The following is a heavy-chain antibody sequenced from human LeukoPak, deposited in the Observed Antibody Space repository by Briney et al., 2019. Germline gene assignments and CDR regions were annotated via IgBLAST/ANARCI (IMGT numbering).Heavy chain of an antibody. CDR3: AKSPLETCTGARCYPFDF. J-gene: IGHJ4*02. Sequence: GETLSLSCAASGVSFSSYAMSWVRQPPGKGMEWVGGINYNTGNTYHADSVKGRFTISRDNSKNTLFLQMYSLRAEDTAVYYCAKSPLETCTGARCYPFDFWGQGNLVTVSS. CDR2: INYNTGNT. D-gene: IGHD2-15*01. CDR1: GVSFSSYA. V-gene: IGHV3-23*01.